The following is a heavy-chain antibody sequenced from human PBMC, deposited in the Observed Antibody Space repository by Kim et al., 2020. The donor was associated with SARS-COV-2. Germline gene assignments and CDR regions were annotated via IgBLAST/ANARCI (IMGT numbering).Heavy chain of an antibody. CDR3: AREVDIVVVVAAMDY. Sequence: GGSLRLSCAASGFTFSSYSMNWVRQAPGKGLEWVSYISSSSSTIYYADSVKGRFTISRDNAKNSLYLQMNSLRDEDTAVYYCAREVDIVVVVAAMDYWGQGTLVTVSS. CDR2: ISSSSSTI. J-gene: IGHJ4*02. D-gene: IGHD2-15*01. V-gene: IGHV3-48*02. CDR1: GFTFSSYS.